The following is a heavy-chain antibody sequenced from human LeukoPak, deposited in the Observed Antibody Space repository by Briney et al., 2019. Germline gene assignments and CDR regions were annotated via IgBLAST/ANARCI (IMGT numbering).Heavy chain of an antibody. V-gene: IGHV3-15*04. CDR1: GFTFSYVW. J-gene: IGHJ4*02. CDR2: IASTADGGTT. CDR3: SEGLDY. Sequence: GGSLRLSCAASGFTFSYVWMSWVRQAPGKGLEWVARIASTADGGTTEYAAPVKGRLTISRDDSKSILYLQMNSLKTEDTALYFCSEGLDYWGQGTLVTVS.